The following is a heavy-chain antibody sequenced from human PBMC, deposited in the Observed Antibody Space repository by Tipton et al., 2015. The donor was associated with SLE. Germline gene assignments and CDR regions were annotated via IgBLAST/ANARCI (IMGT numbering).Heavy chain of an antibody. CDR3: ARASRGRVSTPDNLLRSGARFDY. Sequence: TLSLTCTVSGGSIISYYWTWIRQPAGRGLEWIGDVNQSGGTNYNPSLKSRVTISVDASNSQLSLKLFSVTAADTAVYYCARASRGRVSTPDNLLRSGARFDYWGQGTLVTVSS. D-gene: IGHD3-10*01. CDR1: GGSIISYY. J-gene: IGHJ4*02. CDR2: VNQSGGT. V-gene: IGHV4-59*12.